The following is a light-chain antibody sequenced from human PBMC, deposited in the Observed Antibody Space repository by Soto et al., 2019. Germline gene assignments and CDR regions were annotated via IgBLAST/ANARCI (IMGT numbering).Light chain of an antibody. CDR1: NIGSKS. CDR2: YDS. J-gene: IGLJ1*01. CDR3: QVWDSSSDLRV. V-gene: IGLV3-21*04. Sequence: SSELTQPPSVSVAPGKTARITCGGNNIGSKSVHWYQQKPGQAPVLVIYYDSDRPSGIPERFSGSNSGNTATLTISRVEAGDEADYYCQVWDSSSDLRVFGTGTKLTVL.